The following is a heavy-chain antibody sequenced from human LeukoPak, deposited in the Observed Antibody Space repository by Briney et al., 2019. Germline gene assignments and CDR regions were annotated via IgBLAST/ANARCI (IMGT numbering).Heavy chain of an antibody. V-gene: IGHV3-23*01. CDR2: ISGSGGST. CDR1: GFTFSSYA. D-gene: IGHD3-22*01. CDR3: AKVPLYYDSSGYYSHFDY. Sequence: GGSLRLSCAASGFTFSSYAMSWVRQAPGKGLEWVSAISGSGGSTYYADSVKGRFTISRDNSKNTLYLQMNSLRAEDTAVYYCAKVPLYYDSSGYYSHFDYWGQGTLVTVSS. J-gene: IGHJ4*02.